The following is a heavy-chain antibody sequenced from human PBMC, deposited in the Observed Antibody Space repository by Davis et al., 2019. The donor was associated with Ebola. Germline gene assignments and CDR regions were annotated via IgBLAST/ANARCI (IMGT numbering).Heavy chain of an antibody. CDR1: GYTFTGYY. CDR3: ARDRVCSGATCYAYFDF. Sequence: AASVKVSCKASGYTFTGYYIHWVRQAPGQGLEWMGWINPNSGYTKYSQKFQGWVTITRDTPISTAYMELNRLTSDDTAVYYCARDRVCSGATCYAYFDFWGQGTLVTVSS. V-gene: IGHV1-2*04. D-gene: IGHD2-15*01. CDR2: INPNSGYT. J-gene: IGHJ4*02.